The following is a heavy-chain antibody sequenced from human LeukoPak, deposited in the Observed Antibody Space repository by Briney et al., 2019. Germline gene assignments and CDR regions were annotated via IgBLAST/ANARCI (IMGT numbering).Heavy chain of an antibody. D-gene: IGHD6-19*01. CDR2: THDSGNS. J-gene: IGHJ4*02. CDR1: GGSITNNY. V-gene: IGHV4-59*13. CDR3: ARLGYSSAILDP. Sequence: SETLSLTCTVSGGSITNNYWAWIRQPPGKGLEWIGYTHDSGNSNYNPSLRSRVTISIDTSKNQFSLKLTSVTAADTAVYYCARLGYSSAILDPWGQGTLVTVSS.